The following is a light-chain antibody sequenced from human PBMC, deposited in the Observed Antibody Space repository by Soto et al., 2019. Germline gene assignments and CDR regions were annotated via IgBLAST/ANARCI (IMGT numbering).Light chain of an antibody. J-gene: IGKJ1*01. CDR2: GAS. CDR3: QQYMNGWS. Sequence: EIVLTQSPGTLSLSPGERASLSCRASQTVVSSNLAWYQQKPGQAPRLLIYGASTRATGIPARFSGSGSGIEFILTISSLQSEDFAVYYCQQYMNGWSFGQGTKVDIK. CDR1: QTVVSSN. V-gene: IGKV3-15*01.